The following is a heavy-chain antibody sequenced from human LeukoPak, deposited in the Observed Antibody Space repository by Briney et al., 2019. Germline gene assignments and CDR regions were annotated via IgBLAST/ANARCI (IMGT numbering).Heavy chain of an antibody. V-gene: IGHV4-61*02. CDR3: ARETVTTGRGDY. D-gene: IGHD4-17*01. Sequence: PSQTLSLTCTVSGGSISSGSYYWSWIRQPAGKGLEWIGRIYTSGSTKYNPSLKSRVSISVDTSRNQFSLKLSSVTAADTAVYYCARETVTTGRGDYWGQGTLVTVSS. CDR1: GGSISSGSYY. CDR2: IYTSGST. J-gene: IGHJ4*02.